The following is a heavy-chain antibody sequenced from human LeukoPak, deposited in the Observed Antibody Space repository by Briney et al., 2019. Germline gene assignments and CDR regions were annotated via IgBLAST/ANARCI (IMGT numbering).Heavy chain of an antibody. CDR1: GYTFTGYY. V-gene: IGHV1-2*02. CDR3: ARARSNYYDSSGYYYF. D-gene: IGHD3-22*01. CDR2: INPNSGGT. J-gene: IGHJ4*02. Sequence: ASVKVSCKASGYTFTGYYMHWVRQAPGQGLEWTGWINPNSGGTNYAQKFQGRVTMTRDTSISTAYMELSRLRSDDTAVYYCARARSNYYDSSGYYYFWGQGTLVTVSS.